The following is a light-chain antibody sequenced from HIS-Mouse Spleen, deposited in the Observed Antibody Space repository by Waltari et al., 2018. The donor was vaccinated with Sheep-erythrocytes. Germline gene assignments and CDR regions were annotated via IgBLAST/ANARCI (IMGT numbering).Light chain of an antibody. J-gene: IGLJ1*01. Sequence: QSALTQPRSVSGSPGQSVTISCTGPSRDVGCYNYVSWYQQHPGKAPKLMIYDVSKRPSGVPDRFSGSKSGNTASLTISGLQAEDEADYYCCSYAGSYNHVFATGTKVTVL. CDR3: CSYAGSYNHV. CDR2: DVS. V-gene: IGLV2-11*01. CDR1: SRDVGCYNY.